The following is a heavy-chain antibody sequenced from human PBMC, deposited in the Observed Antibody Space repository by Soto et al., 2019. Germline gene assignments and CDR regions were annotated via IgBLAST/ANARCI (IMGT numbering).Heavy chain of an antibody. CDR3: ASPTMTLDAFDI. CDR2: IYYSGST. V-gene: IGHV4-31*03. J-gene: IGHJ3*02. CDR1: GGSISSGGYY. D-gene: IGHD4-17*01. Sequence: VQLQESGPGLVKPSQTLSLTCTVSGGSISSGGYYWSWIRQHPGKGLEWCGYIYYSGSTYYNPSLKSRVTRSVDTSKNQFSLKLSSVTAADTAVYYGASPTMTLDAFDIWGQGTMVTVSS.